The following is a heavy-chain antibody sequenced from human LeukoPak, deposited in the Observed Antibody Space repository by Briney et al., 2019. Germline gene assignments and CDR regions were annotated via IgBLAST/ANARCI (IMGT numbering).Heavy chain of an antibody. CDR1: GFTFSSYL. CDR2: INQDRSKK. D-gene: IGHD6-19*01. Sequence: GGSLRFSCAASGFTFSSYLMNWVRQAPGKGLEWVANINQDRSKKNYVDSVKGRFTISRDNAKNSLYLQMNSLRAEDTAVYYCEGAWSWGQGALVTVSS. CDR3: EGAWS. V-gene: IGHV3-7*01. J-gene: IGHJ5*02.